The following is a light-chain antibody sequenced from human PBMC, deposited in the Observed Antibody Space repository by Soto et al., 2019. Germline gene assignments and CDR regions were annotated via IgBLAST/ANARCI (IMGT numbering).Light chain of an antibody. CDR3: QSYDSSLSGYVV. CDR2: GNS. Sequence: QSVLTQPPSVSGAPGQRVTISCTGSSSNIGAGYDVHWYQQLPGTVPKLLIYGNSIRPSGVPDRISGSKSGTSASLAITGLQAEDGADYYCQSYDSSLSGYVVFGGGTKLTVL. CDR1: SSNIGAGYD. V-gene: IGLV1-40*01. J-gene: IGLJ2*01.